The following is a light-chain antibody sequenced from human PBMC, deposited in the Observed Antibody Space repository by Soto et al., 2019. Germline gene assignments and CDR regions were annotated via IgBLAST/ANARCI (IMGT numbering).Light chain of an antibody. V-gene: IGKV3-20*01. CDR1: QSVSRTY. J-gene: IGKJ1*01. CDR2: GAS. CDR3: HQYGSSPPT. Sequence: EIVLTQSPGTLSLSPGERATLSCRASQSVSRTYVAWYQQKPGQAPRLLIDGASSRATGIPDRVSGRGSGTDFTLTISRLAPEDFAVYYCHQYGSSPPTFGQGAKVEI.